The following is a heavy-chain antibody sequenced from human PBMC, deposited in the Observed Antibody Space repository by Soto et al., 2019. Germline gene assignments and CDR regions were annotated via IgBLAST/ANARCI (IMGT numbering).Heavy chain of an antibody. CDR1: GGPFSSDA. CDR3: ARSIVGATQTYYYYYGMDV. J-gene: IGHJ6*02. D-gene: IGHD1-26*01. CDR2: IIPIFGTA. Sequence: GGSVKVSCKASGGPFSSDAISLVRQAPRQGLEWMGGIIPIFGTANYAQKFQGRVTITADESTSTAYMELSSLRSEDTAVYYCARSIVGATQTYYYYYGMDVWGQGTPVTVSS. V-gene: IGHV1-69*13.